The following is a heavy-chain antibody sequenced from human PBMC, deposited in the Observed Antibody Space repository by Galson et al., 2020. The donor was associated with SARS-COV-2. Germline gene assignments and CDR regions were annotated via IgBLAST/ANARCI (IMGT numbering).Heavy chain of an antibody. CDR1: GFTFSGSA. CDR2: IRSKANSYAT. V-gene: IGHV3-73*01. J-gene: IGHJ6*03. CDR3: TKGKDGKYCSGGSCYATYYYYYMDV. D-gene: IGHD2-15*01. Sequence: GESLKISCAASGFTFSGSAMHWVRQASGKGLEWVGRIRSKANSYATAYAASVKGRFTISRDDSKNTAYLQMNSLKTEDTAVYYCTKGKDGKYCSGGSCYATYYYYYMDVWGKGTTVTVSS.